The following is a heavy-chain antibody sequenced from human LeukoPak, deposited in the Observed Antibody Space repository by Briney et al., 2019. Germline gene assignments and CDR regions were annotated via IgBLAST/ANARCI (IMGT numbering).Heavy chain of an antibody. D-gene: IGHD6-6*01. J-gene: IGHJ4*02. CDR3: TRDSGSYSTSYRFDS. V-gene: IGHV6-1*01. CDR2: TYYKSKWYN. Sequence: SQTLSLTCAISGDSFSSNSAAWNWIRQSPSRGLEWLGRTYYKSKWYNDYAVSVKSRITINPDTSENQFSLQLNSVTPEDTAVYYCTRDSGSYSTSYRFDSWGQGSLVTVSS. CDR1: GDSFSSNSAA.